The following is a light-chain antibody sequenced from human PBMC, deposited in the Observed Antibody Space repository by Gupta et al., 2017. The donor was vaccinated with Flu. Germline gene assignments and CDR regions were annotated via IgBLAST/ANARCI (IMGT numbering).Light chain of an antibody. CDR2: AAS. Sequence: DIQMTQSPSSLSASVGDRVTITCRASQYIITYLNWYQQKPGNAPNLLISAASTLQPGVPSRFSGSGSGTDFTLTISNLPPEDFATYYCQETYTVPLTFGGGTKVEIK. CDR3: QETYTVPLT. V-gene: IGKV1-39*01. J-gene: IGKJ4*01. CDR1: QYIITY.